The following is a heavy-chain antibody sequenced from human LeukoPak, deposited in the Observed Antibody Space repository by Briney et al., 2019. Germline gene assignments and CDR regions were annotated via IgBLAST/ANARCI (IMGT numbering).Heavy chain of an antibody. J-gene: IGHJ3*02. CDR1: GFTVSSNY. Sequence: GGSLRLSCAASGFTVSSNYMSWVRQAPGKGLEWVSVIYSGGSTYYADSVKGRFTISRDNSKNTLYLQMNSLRAEDTAVYYCARATVVPAATAAYDAFDIWGQGTMVTVSS. D-gene: IGHD2-2*01. CDR3: ARATVVPAATAAYDAFDI. V-gene: IGHV3-53*01. CDR2: IYSGGST.